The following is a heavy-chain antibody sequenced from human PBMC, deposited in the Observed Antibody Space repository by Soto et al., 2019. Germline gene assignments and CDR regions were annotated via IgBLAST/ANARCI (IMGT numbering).Heavy chain of an antibody. CDR2: IWYDGSNK. Sequence: QVQLVESGGGVVQPGRSLRLSCAASGFTFSSYGMQWVRQAPGKGLEWVAVIWYDGSNKYYADSVKGRFTISRDNSKNTLYLEMNSLRADDTGVYYCARGGYGDYWRFDYWGQGTLVTVSS. CDR1: GFTFSSYG. J-gene: IGHJ4*02. D-gene: IGHD4-17*01. CDR3: ARGGYGDYWRFDY. V-gene: IGHV3-33*01.